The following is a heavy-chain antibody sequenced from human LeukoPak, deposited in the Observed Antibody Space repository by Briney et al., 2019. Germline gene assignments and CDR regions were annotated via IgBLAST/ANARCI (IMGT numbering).Heavy chain of an antibody. CDR2: INHSGST. D-gene: IGHD6-13*01. V-gene: IGHV4-34*01. CDR3: ARGLIAAAGPHIDY. J-gene: IGHJ4*02. Sequence: SETLSLTCAVYGGSFSGYYWSWIRQPPGKGLEWIGEINHSGSTNYNPSLKSRVTISVDTSKNQFSLKLSSVTAADTAVYYCARGLIAAAGPHIDYWGQGTLVTVSS. CDR1: GGSFSGYY.